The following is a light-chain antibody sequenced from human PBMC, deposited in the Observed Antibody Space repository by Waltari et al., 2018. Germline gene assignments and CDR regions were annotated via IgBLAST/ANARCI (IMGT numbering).Light chain of an antibody. J-gene: IGKJ2*03. Sequence: DIQMTQSPSTPSASVGDTITITCRASKSISNYLDWYQPRPGKAPKLLIYKASSSGSGVPSRFSGSGSGTEFTLTISSLQPDDFATYYCQQYNTYSSFGQGTKLEIK. V-gene: IGKV1-5*03. CDR1: KSISNY. CDR2: KAS. CDR3: QQYNTYSS.